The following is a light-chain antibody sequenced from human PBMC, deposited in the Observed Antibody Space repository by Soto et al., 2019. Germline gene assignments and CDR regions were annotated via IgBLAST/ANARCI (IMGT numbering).Light chain of an antibody. V-gene: IGKV3-20*01. Sequence: EIVLTQSPGTLSLSPGERATLSCRASQSVSSSYLAWYQQKPGQAPRLLIYDASSRATGIPDRFSGSGSGXXXXLTIXRLEPEDFAVYYCQQYGSSPYTFGQGTKLEIK. J-gene: IGKJ2*01. CDR2: DAS. CDR3: QQYGSSPYT. CDR1: QSVSSSY.